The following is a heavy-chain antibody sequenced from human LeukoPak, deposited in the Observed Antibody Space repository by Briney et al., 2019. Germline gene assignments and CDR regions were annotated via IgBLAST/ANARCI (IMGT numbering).Heavy chain of an antibody. J-gene: IGHJ3*02. V-gene: IGHV1-24*01. CDR1: GYTLSELS. CDR3: ATSMYSGSYPRVPYAFDI. D-gene: IGHD1-26*01. CDR2: FDPEDGET. Sequence: ASVKVSCKVSGYTLSELSMHWVRQAPGKGLEWMGGFDPEDGETIYAQKFQGRVTMTEDTSTDTAYMELSSLRSEDTAVYYCATSMYSGSYPRVPYAFDIWGQGTMVTVSS.